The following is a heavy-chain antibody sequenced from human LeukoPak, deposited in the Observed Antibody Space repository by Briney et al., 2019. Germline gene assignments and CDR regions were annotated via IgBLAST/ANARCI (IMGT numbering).Heavy chain of an antibody. CDR2: ISHDGDNK. Sequence: PGGSLRLSCAASGFTFSGHAMHWLRQVPGKGLQWVLGISHDGDNKYYPDSVKGRFIVSGDNSKNTLSLEMNSLRAEDTGLYYCARVGSGPLRNYYDYWGQGTPVTVSS. CDR1: GFTFSGHA. D-gene: IGHD3-3*01. J-gene: IGHJ4*02. CDR3: ARVGSGPLRNYYDY. V-gene: IGHV3-30-3*01.